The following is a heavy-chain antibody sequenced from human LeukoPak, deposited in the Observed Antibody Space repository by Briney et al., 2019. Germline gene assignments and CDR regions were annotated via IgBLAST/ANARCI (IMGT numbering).Heavy chain of an antibody. CDR2: IYSGGST. CDR3: AKGGSHFQH. CDR1: GFTVSSNY. J-gene: IGHJ1*01. D-gene: IGHD2-15*01. V-gene: IGHV3-53*01. Sequence: PGGSLRLSCAASGFTVSSNYMSWVRQAPGKGLEWVSVIYSGGSTYYADSVKGRFTISRDYAKSSLFLQMNSLRVEDTAVYYCAKGGSHFQHWGQGTLVTVSS.